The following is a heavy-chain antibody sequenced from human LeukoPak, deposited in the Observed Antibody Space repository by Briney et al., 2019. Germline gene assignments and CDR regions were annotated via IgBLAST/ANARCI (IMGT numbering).Heavy chain of an antibody. CDR1: GLTYTSYG. Sequence: GGSLRLSCAASGLTYTSYGMHWVRQAPGKGLEWVAFIRYDGSNRNYADSVKGRFTISRDNSRNTLYLQMNSLRAEDTAVYYCARDAAVAGTSDYWGQGTLVTVSS. V-gene: IGHV3-30*02. D-gene: IGHD6-19*01. CDR2: IRYDGSNR. J-gene: IGHJ4*02. CDR3: ARDAAVAGTSDY.